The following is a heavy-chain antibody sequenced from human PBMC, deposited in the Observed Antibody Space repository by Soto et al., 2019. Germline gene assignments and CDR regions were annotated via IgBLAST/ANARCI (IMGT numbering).Heavy chain of an antibody. Sequence: TSETLSLTCTVSGGSISSYYWSWIRQPPGKGLEWIGYIYYSGSTNYNPSLKSRVTISVDTSKNQFSLKLSSVTAADTAVYYCARGYNYYYYYGMDVWGQGTTVTSP. J-gene: IGHJ6*02. V-gene: IGHV4-59*01. CDR2: IYYSGST. CDR1: GGSISSYY. D-gene: IGHD1-1*01. CDR3: ARGYNYYYYYGMDV.